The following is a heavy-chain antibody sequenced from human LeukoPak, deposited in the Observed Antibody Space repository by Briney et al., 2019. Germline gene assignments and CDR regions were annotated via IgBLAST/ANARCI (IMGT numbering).Heavy chain of an antibody. CDR1: GFTFSSYW. V-gene: IGHV3-7*01. J-gene: IGHJ4*02. D-gene: IGHD2-15*01. CDR3: AREGKVAALDY. Sequence: GGSLRLSCAASGFTFSSYWMSGVRQAPGKGLEWVANIKQDGSEKYYVDSAKGRFTISRDNAKNSVSLQLDSLRPEDTALYYCAREGKVAALDYWGQGSLVTVSA. CDR2: IKQDGSEK.